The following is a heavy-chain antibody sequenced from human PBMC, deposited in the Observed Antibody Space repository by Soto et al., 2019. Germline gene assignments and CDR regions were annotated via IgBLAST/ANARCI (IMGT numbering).Heavy chain of an antibody. D-gene: IGHD2-2*02. J-gene: IGHJ6*03. CDR2: IYHSGST. V-gene: IGHV4-4*02. CDR3: ASRSYCSSTSCYIYYYMDV. CDR1: SGSISSSNW. Sequence: SETLSLTCAVSSGSISSSNWWSWVRQPPGKGLEWIGEIYHSGSTNYNPSLKSRVTISVDKSKNKFSLKLSSVTAADTAVYYCASRSYCSSTSCYIYYYMDVWGKGTTVTVSS.